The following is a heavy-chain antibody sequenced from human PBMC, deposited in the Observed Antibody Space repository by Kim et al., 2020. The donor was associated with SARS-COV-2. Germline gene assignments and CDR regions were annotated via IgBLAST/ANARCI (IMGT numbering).Heavy chain of an antibody. Sequence: SPTSNPSLKGRVTISVDKSKNQFSLKLSSVTAADTAVYYCARFENYFDYWGQGTLVTVSS. CDR3: ARFENYFDY. J-gene: IGHJ4*02. CDR2: SP. V-gene: IGHV4-4*02. D-gene: IGHD3-9*01.